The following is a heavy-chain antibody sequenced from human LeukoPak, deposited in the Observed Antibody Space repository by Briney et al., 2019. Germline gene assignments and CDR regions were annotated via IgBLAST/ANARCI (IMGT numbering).Heavy chain of an antibody. J-gene: IGHJ4*02. CDR2: IVSNGGIK. CDR3: AREYCTTNNCYNWGLGY. V-gene: IGHV3-64*02. D-gene: IGHD2-2*02. Sequence: GGSLRLSCAASGFSFNTYTMRWVRQARGEGREYVSGIVSNGGIKYYADSGKGRVTISRDNFKNTVYLQMDSLRTEDMAVYYCAREYCTTNNCYNWGLGYWGQGTLVTVSS. CDR1: GFSFNTYT.